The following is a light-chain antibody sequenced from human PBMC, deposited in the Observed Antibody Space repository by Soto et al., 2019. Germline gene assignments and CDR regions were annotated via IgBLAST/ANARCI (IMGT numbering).Light chain of an antibody. V-gene: IGKV3-20*01. CDR1: QSVSSSY. CDR2: GPS. CDR3: QQYGSSPPNT. J-gene: IGKJ5*01. Sequence: EIVLTQSPGTLSLSPGERATLSCRASQSVSSSYLAWYQQKPGQAPRLLMYGPSSRATGIPDRFSGSGSGTDFTLTISRVEPEDFAVYYCQQYGSSPPNTFGQGTRLEIK.